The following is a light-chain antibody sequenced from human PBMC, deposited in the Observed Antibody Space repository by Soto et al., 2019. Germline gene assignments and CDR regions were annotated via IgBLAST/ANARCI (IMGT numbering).Light chain of an antibody. CDR2: GAS. J-gene: IGKJ4*01. V-gene: IGKV3D-15*01. CDR3: QQYSTYPLT. CDR1: QSVSSN. Sequence: EIVMTQSPATLSVSPGERATLSCRASQSVSSNLAWYQQKPGQAPRLLIYGASTRATGIPARFSGGGSGTEFTLTISSLQSEDFATYYCQQYSTYPLTFGGATRVEIK.